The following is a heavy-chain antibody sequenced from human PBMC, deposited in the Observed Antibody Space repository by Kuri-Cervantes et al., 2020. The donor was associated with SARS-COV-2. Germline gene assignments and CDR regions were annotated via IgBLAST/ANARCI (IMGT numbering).Heavy chain of an antibody. Sequence: GESLKISCAASGFMFNRYAMHWVRQAPGKGLEWVAVISYDGSNKYYADSVKGRFTISRDNSKNTLYLQMNSLRAEDTAVYYCARGGYSSSWYSDYWGQGTLVTVSS. D-gene: IGHD6-13*01. J-gene: IGHJ4*02. CDR1: GFMFNRYA. CDR2: ISYDGSNK. V-gene: IGHV3-30-3*01. CDR3: ARGGYSSSWYSDY.